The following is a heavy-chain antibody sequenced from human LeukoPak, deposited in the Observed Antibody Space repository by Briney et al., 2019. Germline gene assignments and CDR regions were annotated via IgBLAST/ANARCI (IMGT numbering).Heavy chain of an antibody. CDR1: GGTFSSYA. D-gene: IGHD3-10*01. Sequence: ASVKVSCKASGGTFSSYAISWVRQAPGQGLEWMGGIIPIFGTANYAQKFQGRVTITADRSTSTAYMELSSLRSEDTAVYYCARGGFGEFTWFDPWGQGTLVTVSS. J-gene: IGHJ5*02. CDR3: ARGGFGEFTWFDP. V-gene: IGHV1-69*06. CDR2: IIPIFGTA.